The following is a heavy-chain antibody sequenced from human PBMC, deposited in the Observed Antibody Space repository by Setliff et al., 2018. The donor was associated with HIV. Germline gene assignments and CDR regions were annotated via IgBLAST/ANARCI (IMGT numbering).Heavy chain of an antibody. J-gene: IGHJ4*02. CDR1: GDSIITYY. V-gene: IGHV4-4*08. CDR2: IHHSGSS. D-gene: IGHD4-4*01. Sequence: PSETLSLTCTVSGDSIITYYWTWIRQPPGKGLEWIGYIHHSGSSDYTPSLRSRVTMSVDTSKNQFSLKLTSVTAADMAVYYCAREHDYSNYRRLDSWGQGILVTVSS. CDR3: AREHDYSNYRRLDS.